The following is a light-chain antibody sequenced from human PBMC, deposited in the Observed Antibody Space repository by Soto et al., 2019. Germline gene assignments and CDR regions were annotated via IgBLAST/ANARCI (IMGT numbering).Light chain of an antibody. Sequence: QSVLTQPPSASGTPGQRVTISCSGSSSSIGTNSVYWYQQLPGTAPKLLIYRNNQRPSGVPDRFSGSKSGTSXXLAISGLRSEDEADYYCASWDDSLSGYVFGTGTXXTVL. CDR2: RNN. CDR1: SSSIGTNS. CDR3: ASWDDSLSGYV. J-gene: IGLJ1*01. V-gene: IGLV1-47*01.